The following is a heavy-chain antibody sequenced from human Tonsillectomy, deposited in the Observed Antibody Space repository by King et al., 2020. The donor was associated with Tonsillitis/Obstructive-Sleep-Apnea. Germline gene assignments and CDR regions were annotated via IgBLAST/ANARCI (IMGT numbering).Heavy chain of an antibody. CDR3: ARGVPGAHYDFWSGYYGSGNWCDP. CDR2: INHSGST. D-gene: IGHD3-3*01. J-gene: IGHJ5*02. CDR1: GGSFCGYY. V-gene: IGHV4-34*01. Sequence: VQLQQWGAGLLKPSETLSLTCAVYGGSFCGYYWSWIRQPPGKGLEWIGEINHSGSTNYNPSLKSRVTISVDTSKNQFSLKLSSVTAADTAVYYCARGVPGAHYDFWSGYYGSGNWCDPWGQGTLVTVSS.